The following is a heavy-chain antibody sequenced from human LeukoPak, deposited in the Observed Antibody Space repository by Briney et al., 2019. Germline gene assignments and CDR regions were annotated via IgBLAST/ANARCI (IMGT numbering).Heavy chain of an antibody. CDR1: GLTVNDNY. Sequence: GGSLRLSCVGSGLTVNDNYMSWVRQAPGKGLEWVSVIYGDGDTRYADSVKDRFTISRDDSKNTLDLQMNSLRVEDTAVYYCASGPGTSRGGEWGYFDYWGQGTLVTVAS. V-gene: IGHV3-66*01. J-gene: IGHJ4*02. CDR2: IYGDGDT. CDR3: ASGPGTSRGGEWGYFDY. D-gene: IGHD2-21*01.